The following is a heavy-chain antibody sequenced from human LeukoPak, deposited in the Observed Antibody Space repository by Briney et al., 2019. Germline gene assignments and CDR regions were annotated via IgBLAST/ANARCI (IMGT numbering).Heavy chain of an antibody. CDR3: ARWVVYGGYFDY. CDR1: GGSVSSGSYY. Sequence: PSETLSLTCTVSGGSVSSGSYYWSWIRQPPGKGLEWIGYIYYSGSTNYNPSLKSRVTISVDTSKNQFSLKLSSVTAADTAVYYCARWVVYGGYFDYWGQGTLVTVSS. J-gene: IGHJ4*02. D-gene: IGHD4-23*01. CDR2: IYYSGST. V-gene: IGHV4-61*01.